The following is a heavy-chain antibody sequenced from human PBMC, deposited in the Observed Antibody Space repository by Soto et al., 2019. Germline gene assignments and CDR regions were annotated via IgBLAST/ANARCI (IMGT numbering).Heavy chain of an antibody. CDR2: IDNAGVGT. V-gene: IGHV3-74*01. D-gene: IGHD1-26*01. Sequence: EVQLVESGGGVVQPGGSLRLSCAASGFSFSRHWMHWVRQVPGQGLKWVSRIDNAGVGTSYADSVKGRFTMSRDNAKNKLYLQMNDLRVEDTALYFCARLGGFDPTHDYWGQGALVTVSS. J-gene: IGHJ4*02. CDR1: GFSFSRHW. CDR3: ARLGGFDPTHDY.